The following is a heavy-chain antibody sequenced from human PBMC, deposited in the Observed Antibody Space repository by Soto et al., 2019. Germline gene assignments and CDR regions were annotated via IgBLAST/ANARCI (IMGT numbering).Heavy chain of an antibody. CDR2: IYPTGKT. CDR1: GGSISSGGYS. Sequence: PSETLSLTCVVSGGSISSGGYSWSWIRQTPGKGLEWIGYIYPTGKTYYNPSLENRVTISIDTSKNQFSLQLTSVTAADTAVYYCARAPPAPATRRDVLSLRTTLPVS. CDR3: ARAPPAPATRRDV. V-gene: IGHV4-30-2*01. J-gene: IGHJ6*02.